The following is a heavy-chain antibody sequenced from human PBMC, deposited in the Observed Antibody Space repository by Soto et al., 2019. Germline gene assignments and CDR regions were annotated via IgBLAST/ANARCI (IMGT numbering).Heavy chain of an antibody. V-gene: IGHV4-59*01. CDR3: ARHSPDFDWLSQFDY. D-gene: IGHD3-9*01. Sequence: PSETLSLTCTVPGGYISDYYLRWIRQSPGKGLEWIGYILYSGSTNYDPSLKSRVTISVDTSKNQFSLKLSSVTAADTAVYYCARHSPDFDWLSQFDYWGQGTLITV. CDR1: GGYISDYY. CDR2: ILYSGST. J-gene: IGHJ4*02.